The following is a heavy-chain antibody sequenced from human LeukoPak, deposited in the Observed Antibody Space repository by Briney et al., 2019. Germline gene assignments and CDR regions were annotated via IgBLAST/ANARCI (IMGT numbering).Heavy chain of an antibody. CDR1: GFTFSSYW. CDR2: IKQDGSEK. J-gene: IGHJ4*02. V-gene: IGHV3-7*03. D-gene: IGHD2-15*01. Sequence: PGGSLRLSCAASGFTFSSYWMSWVRQAPGKGLEWVANIKQDGSEKYYVDSVKGRFTISRDNAKNSLYLQMNSLRAEDTAVYYCGRVSGSLVNGGVSWSFDNWGQGTLVTVSS. CDR3: GRVSGSLVNGGVSWSFDN.